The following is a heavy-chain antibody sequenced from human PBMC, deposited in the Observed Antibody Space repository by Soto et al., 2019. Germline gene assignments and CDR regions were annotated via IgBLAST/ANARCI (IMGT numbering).Heavy chain of an antibody. D-gene: IGHD3-16*01. CDR1: GGAISSYS. CDR3: AKDASGAADI. CDR2: VDTTGGT. V-gene: IGHV4-4*07. Sequence: QVQLQESGPGLVEPSETLSLTCTVSGGAISSYSWNLIRQPAGKGLEWIGRVDTTGGTNYIPSLKSVVTMTVDTSKNQFSLNLRFVTAADTAVYFCAKDASGAADIWGQGTMVTVS. J-gene: IGHJ3*02.